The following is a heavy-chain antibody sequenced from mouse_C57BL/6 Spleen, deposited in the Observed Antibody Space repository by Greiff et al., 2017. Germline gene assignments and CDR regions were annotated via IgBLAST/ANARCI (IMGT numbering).Heavy chain of an antibody. J-gene: IGHJ4*01. V-gene: IGHV1-74*01. CDR1: GYTFTSYW. CDR2: IHPSDSVT. Sequence: VQLQQPGAELVKPGASVKVSCKASGYTFTSYWMHWVKQRPGQGLEWIGRIHPSDSVTNYNQKFKGKAKLTVDKSSSTAYMQLSSLTSENSAVYYFAIEGDGYYWAMDYWGLGTSVTVSS. D-gene: IGHD2-3*01. CDR3: AIEGDGYYWAMDY.